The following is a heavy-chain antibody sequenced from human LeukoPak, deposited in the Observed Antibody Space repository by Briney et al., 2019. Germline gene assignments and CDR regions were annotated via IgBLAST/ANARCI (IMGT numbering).Heavy chain of an antibody. CDR1: GFTFSDYY. Sequence: PGGSLRLSCAASGFTFSDYYMSWIRQAPRTGLEWVSYISSSGSTIYYADSVKGRFTISRDNAKNSQYLQMNSLRAEDTAVYYCARVGGSGWYNDAFDIWGQGTMVTVSS. CDR2: ISSSGSTI. CDR3: ARVGGSGWYNDAFDI. V-gene: IGHV3-11*04. D-gene: IGHD6-19*01. J-gene: IGHJ3*02.